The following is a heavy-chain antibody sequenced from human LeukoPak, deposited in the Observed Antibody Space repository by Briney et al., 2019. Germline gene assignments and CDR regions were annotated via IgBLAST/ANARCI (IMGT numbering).Heavy chain of an antibody. D-gene: IGHD6-13*01. CDR2: IRSKAYGGTT. CDR3: TRYTIAAAGPDY. Sequence: GGSLRLSCTAPGFTFGDYAMSWVRQAPGKGLEWVGFIRSKAYGGTTEYAASVKGRFTISRDDSKSIAYLQMNSLKTEDTAVYYCTRYTIAAAGPDYWGQGTLVTVSS. CDR1: GFTFGDYA. J-gene: IGHJ4*02. V-gene: IGHV3-49*04.